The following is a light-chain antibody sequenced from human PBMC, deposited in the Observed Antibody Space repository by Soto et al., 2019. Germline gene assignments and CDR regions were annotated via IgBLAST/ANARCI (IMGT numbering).Light chain of an antibody. J-gene: IGLJ1*01. Sequence: QSALTQAASVSGFPGQSITISCTGTSSDVGSYNLVSWYQQHPGKAPKLIIYEDSKRPSGVSNRFSGSKSGNTASLTISGLQAEDEADYYCCSYAVSGTYVFGTGTKLTVL. CDR1: SSDVGSYNL. V-gene: IGLV2-23*01. CDR2: EDS. CDR3: CSYAVSGTYV.